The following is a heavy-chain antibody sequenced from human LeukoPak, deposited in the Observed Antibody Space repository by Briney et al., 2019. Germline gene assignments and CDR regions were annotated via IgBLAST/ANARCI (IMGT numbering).Heavy chain of an antibody. V-gene: IGHV4-4*07. D-gene: IGHD3-22*01. CDR2: IYTSGST. Sequence: PSETLSLTCTVSGGSISSYYWSWIRQPAGKGLEWIGRIYTSGSTNYNPSLKSRVTMSVDTSKNQFSLKLSSVTAADTAVYYCASQTYYYDSSGYPLYYFDYWGQGTLVTVSS. J-gene: IGHJ4*02. CDR3: ASQTYYYDSSGYPLYYFDY. CDR1: GGSISSYY.